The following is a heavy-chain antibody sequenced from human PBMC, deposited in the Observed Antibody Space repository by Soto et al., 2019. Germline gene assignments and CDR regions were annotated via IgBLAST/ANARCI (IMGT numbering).Heavy chain of an antibody. CDR3: ARAHYGDYGYGMDV. CDR1: DGSISSGGYS. V-gene: IGHV4-30-2*01. D-gene: IGHD4-17*01. J-gene: IGHJ6*02. CDR2: IYHSGTT. Sequence: LQLQESGSGLVKPSQTLSLTCAVSDGSISSGGYSWSWIREPPGKGLEWIGYIYHSGTTYYNPSLKSRVTISVDRSKNQFSLKLSSVTAADTAVYYCARAHYGDYGYGMDVWGQGTTVTVSS.